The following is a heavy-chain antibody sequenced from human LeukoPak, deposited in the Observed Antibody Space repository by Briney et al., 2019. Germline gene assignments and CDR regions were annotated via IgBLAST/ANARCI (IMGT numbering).Heavy chain of an antibody. CDR1: GGSISSYY. CDR2: IYYSGST. V-gene: IGHV4-59*01. Sequence: NPSETLSLTCTVSGGSISSYYWSWIRQPPGKGLEWIGYIYYSGSTKYNPSLKSRVTISVDTSKNQFSLKLSSVTAADTAVYYCARSGMVVTAPLDYWGQGTLVTVSS. J-gene: IGHJ4*02. D-gene: IGHD2-21*02. CDR3: ARSGMVVTAPLDY.